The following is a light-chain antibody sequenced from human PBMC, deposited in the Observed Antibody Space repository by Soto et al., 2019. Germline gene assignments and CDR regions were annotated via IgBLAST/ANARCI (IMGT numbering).Light chain of an antibody. Sequence: QSALTQPASVSASPGQSITIPCTGTSSGVGSYNLVSWFQQHPGKVPKLLIYEVTKRPSGLSDRFSGSKSGTTASLTISGLQAEDEAHYYCYSYAGENLYVFGTGTKVTVL. CDR3: YSYAGENLYV. CDR1: SSGVGSYNL. V-gene: IGLV2-23*02. CDR2: EVT. J-gene: IGLJ1*01.